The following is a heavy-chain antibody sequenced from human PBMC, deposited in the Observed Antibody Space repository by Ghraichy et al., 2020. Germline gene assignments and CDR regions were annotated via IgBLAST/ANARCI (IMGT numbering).Heavy chain of an antibody. J-gene: IGHJ4*02. V-gene: IGHV3-21*01. Sequence: LSLTCAASGFTFSSYSMNWVRQAPGKGLEWVSSISSSSSYIYYADSVKGRFTISRDNAKNSLYLQMNSLRAEDTAVYYCARGTHYYDSSGYYSARFSNLVDYWGQGTLVTVSS. D-gene: IGHD3-22*01. CDR2: ISSSSSYI. CDR1: GFTFSSYS. CDR3: ARGTHYYDSSGYYSARFSNLVDY.